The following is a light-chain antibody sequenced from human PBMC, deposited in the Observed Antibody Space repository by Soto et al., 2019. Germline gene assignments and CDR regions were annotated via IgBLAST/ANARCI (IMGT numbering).Light chain of an antibody. CDR1: QSVSSN. V-gene: IGKV3-15*01. Sequence: EIVMTQSPATLSLSPGERATLSCRASQSVSSNLAWYQQKPGQAPRLLIYGASTRATGIPARFSGSGSGTEFTLTISSLPSEDCAVYYCQQYNSRRPYTFGQGTKLEIK. CDR2: GAS. CDR3: QQYNSRRPYT. J-gene: IGKJ2*01.